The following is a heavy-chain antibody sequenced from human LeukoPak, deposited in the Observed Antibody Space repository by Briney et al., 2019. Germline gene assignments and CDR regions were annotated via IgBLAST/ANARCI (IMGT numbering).Heavy chain of an antibody. CDR1: GFAFSTYS. V-gene: IGHV3-21*01. J-gene: IGHJ4*02. CDR3: ARVAGGSHHFDY. Sequence: PGGSLGLSCAASGFAFSTYSMNWVRQAPGKGLEWVSSITSTSSYIYYADSVKGRFTISRDNAKNSLYLQMNTLRAEDTAVYYCARVAGGSHHFDYWGQGTLVTVSS. CDR2: ITSTSSYI. D-gene: IGHD1-26*01.